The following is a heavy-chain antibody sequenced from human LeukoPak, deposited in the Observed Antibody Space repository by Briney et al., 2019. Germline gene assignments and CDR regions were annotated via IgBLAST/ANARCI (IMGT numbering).Heavy chain of an antibody. J-gene: IGHJ4*02. CDR3: ARARGRWLLDY. V-gene: IGHV3-66*02. Sequence: GGSLRLSCAASGFTVSSNYMSWVRQAPGKGLEWVSVIYSGGSTYYADSVKGRFTISRDNSKNTLYLQMSSLRAEDTAVYYCARARGRWLLDYWGQGTLVTVSS. CDR2: IYSGGST. CDR1: GFTVSSNY. D-gene: IGHD5-24*01.